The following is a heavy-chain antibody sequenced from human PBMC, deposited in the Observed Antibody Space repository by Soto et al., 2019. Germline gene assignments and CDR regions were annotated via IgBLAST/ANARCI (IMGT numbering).Heavy chain of an antibody. CDR1: GGSISSYY. CDR2: IYYSGST. V-gene: IGHV4-59*01. D-gene: IGHD2-8*01. CDR3: ARFQDYCTNGVCYYYFDY. Sequence: SETLSLTCTVSGGSISSYYWSWIRQPPGKGLEWIGYIYYSGSTNYNPSLKSRVTISVDTSKNQFSLKLSSVTAADTAVYYCARFQDYCTNGVCYYYFDYWGQGTLVTVSS. J-gene: IGHJ4*02.